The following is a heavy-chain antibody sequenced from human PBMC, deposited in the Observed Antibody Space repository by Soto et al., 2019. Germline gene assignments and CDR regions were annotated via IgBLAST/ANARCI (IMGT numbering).Heavy chain of an antibody. V-gene: IGHV4-4*07. J-gene: IGHJ4*02. CDR3: AKAYYDFWSGYSDY. CDR1: GASISGFY. D-gene: IGHD3-3*01. Sequence: PSETLSLTCTVSGASISGFYWSWIRKSAGKGLEWIGRIYATGTTDYNPSLKSRVMMSVDTSKKQFSLKLRSVTAADTAVYYCAKAYYDFWSGYSDYWGQGTLVTVSS. CDR2: IYATGTT.